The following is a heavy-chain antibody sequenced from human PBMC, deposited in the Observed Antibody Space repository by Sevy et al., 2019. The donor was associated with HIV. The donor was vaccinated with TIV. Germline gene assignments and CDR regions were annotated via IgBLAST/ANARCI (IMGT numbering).Heavy chain of an antibody. CDR1: GFSFRTYT. Sequence: GGSLRLSCAASGFSFRTYTMNWVRQAPGKGLEWVSSISCSSNYIYYADSVKGRFTISRDNAKNSLYLQMNNLRAEDTAVYYCARPYGSGSWEAFDIWGQGTMVTVSS. J-gene: IGHJ3*02. V-gene: IGHV3-21*01. D-gene: IGHD3-10*01. CDR2: ISCSSNYI. CDR3: ARPYGSGSWEAFDI.